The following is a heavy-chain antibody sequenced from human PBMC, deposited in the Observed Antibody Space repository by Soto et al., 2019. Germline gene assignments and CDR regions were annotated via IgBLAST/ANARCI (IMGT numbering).Heavy chain of an antibody. CDR2: IIPIFGTA. V-gene: IGHV1-69*01. J-gene: IGHJ6*02. CDR1: GGTFSSYA. CDR3: ARRDQEWTKPNYYYYGMDV. D-gene: IGHD3-3*01. Sequence: QVQLVQSGAEVKKPGSSVKVSCKASGGTFSSYAISWVRQAPGQGLEWMGGIIPIFGTANYAQKFQGRVTITADESTSTAYLELSSLRSEDTAVYYWARRDQEWTKPNYYYYGMDVWGQGTTVTVSS.